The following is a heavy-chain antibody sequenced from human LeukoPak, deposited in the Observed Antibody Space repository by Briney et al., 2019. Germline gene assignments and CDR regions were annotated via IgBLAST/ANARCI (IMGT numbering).Heavy chain of an antibody. J-gene: IGHJ4*02. CDR3: ARDGTTVTTYDY. CDR1: GFTFSSYS. CDR2: ISSSSSYI. V-gene: IGHV3-21*01. D-gene: IGHD4-17*01. Sequence: GGSLRLSCAASGFTFSSYSMNWVRQAPGKGLEWVSSISSSSSYIYYADSVKGRFTISRDNAKNSLYLQMNSLRAEDTAVYYCARDGTTVTTYDYWGQRTLVTVSS.